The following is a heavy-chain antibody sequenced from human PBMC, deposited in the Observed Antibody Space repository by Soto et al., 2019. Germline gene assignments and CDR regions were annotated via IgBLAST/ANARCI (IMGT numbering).Heavy chain of an antibody. J-gene: IGHJ5*02. CDR2: IIPIFGTA. D-gene: IGHD6-13*01. Sequence: ASVKVSCKASGGTFSSYAISWVRQAPGQGLEWMGGIIPIFGTANYAQKFQGRVTITADESTSTAYMELSSLRSEDTAVYYCARDATYSSSWYSYNWFDPWGQGTLVTVSS. V-gene: IGHV1-69*13. CDR1: GGTFSSYA. CDR3: ARDATYSSSWYSYNWFDP.